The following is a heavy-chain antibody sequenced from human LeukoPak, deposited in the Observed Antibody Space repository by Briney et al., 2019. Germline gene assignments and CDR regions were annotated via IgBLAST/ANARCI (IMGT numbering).Heavy chain of an antibody. V-gene: IGHV3-20*04. CDR1: GFTFDDYG. CDR3: ASGSEIWFGETGKLDY. D-gene: IGHD3-10*01. CDR2: INWNGGST. Sequence: GGALRLSCAASGFTFDDYGMSWVRQAPGKGLEWVSGINWNGGSTGYADSVKGRFTISRDNAKNSLYLQMNSLRAEDTAVYYCASGSEIWFGETGKLDYWGQGTLVTVSS. J-gene: IGHJ4*02.